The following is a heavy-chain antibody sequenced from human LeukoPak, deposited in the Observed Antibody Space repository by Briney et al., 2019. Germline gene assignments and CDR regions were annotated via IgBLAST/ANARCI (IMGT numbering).Heavy chain of an antibody. CDR2: IRYDGSNK. Sequence: PGGSLRLSCAASGFTFSSYGMHWVRQAPGKGLEWVAFIRYDGSNKYYADSVKGRFTISRDNSKNTLYLQMNSLRAEDTAVYYCAKEVSVVRGRYFDYWGQGTLVTVSS. CDR3: AKEVSVVRGRYFDY. J-gene: IGHJ4*02. D-gene: IGHD3-10*01. CDR1: GFTFSSYG. V-gene: IGHV3-30*02.